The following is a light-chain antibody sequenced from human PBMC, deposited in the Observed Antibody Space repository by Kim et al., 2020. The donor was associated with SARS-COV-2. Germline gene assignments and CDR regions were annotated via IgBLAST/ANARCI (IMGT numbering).Light chain of an antibody. CDR3: MQALQIPQT. CDR1: QSLLHRNGYNY. J-gene: IGKJ1*01. CDR2: LGS. V-gene: IGKV2-28*01. Sequence: DIVMTQSPLSLPVTPGEPASISCRSSQSLLHRNGYNYLDWYLQKPGRSTQLLIYLGSDRASGVADRFSGSGSGTDFALKISRVEAEDVGVYYCMQALQIPQTFGQGPKVDIK.